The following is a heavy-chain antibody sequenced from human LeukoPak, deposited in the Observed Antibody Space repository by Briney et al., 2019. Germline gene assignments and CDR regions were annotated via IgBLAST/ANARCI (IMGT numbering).Heavy chain of an antibody. CDR3: AKEGTPQVSTWYDL. J-gene: IGHJ5*02. CDR2: ISYEGGTQ. V-gene: IGHV3-30*18. CDR1: GVTLSPYG. D-gene: IGHD3-10*01. Sequence: PGGSLRLSCAASGVTLSPYGMHWVRQAPGKGRVWVAVISYEGGTQHHAVSVKGRFIISRDNPRNTLYLQMNILRTEDTAVYYCAKEGTPQVSTWYDLWGQGTQVIVSS.